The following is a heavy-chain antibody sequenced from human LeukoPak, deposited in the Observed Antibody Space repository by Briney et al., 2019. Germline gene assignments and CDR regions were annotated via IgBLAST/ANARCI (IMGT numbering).Heavy chain of an antibody. CDR3: ARRGYDSGSYYADY. CDR2: IYPGDSDT. D-gene: IGHD1-26*01. V-gene: IGHV5-51*01. Sequence: PGASLQISCKGSGYSFTSHWSGWVRQLPGKGLEWMGIIYPGDSDTRDSPSFQGQVTISADKSISTAYLQWSSMKASDTAMYYCARRGYDSGSYYADYWGQGTLVTVSS. CDR1: GYSFTSHW. J-gene: IGHJ4*02.